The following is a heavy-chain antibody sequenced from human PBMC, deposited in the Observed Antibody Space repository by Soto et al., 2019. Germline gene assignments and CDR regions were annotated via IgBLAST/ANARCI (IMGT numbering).Heavy chain of an antibody. Sequence: GGSLRLSCAASGFTFDDYAMHWVRQAPGKGLEWVPGISWNSGSIGYADSVKGRFTISRDNAKNSLYLQMNSLRAEDTALYYCAKDMSCSGGSCYPSFDYWGQGTLVTVSS. CDR1: GFTFDDYA. V-gene: IGHV3-9*01. CDR2: ISWNSGSI. CDR3: AKDMSCSGGSCYPSFDY. J-gene: IGHJ4*02. D-gene: IGHD2-15*01.